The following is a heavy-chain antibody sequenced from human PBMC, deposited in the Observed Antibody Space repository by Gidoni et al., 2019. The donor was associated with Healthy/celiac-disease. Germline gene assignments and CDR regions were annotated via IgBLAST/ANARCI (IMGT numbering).Heavy chain of an antibody. D-gene: IGHD6-19*01. V-gene: IGHV3-23*01. CDR1: GVTFSSYA. Sequence: EVQLLESGGGLVQPGGSLRLSCAASGVTFSSYAMSWVRQAPGKGLEWVSAISGSGGSTYYADSVKGRFTISRDNSKNTLYLQMNSLRAEDTAVYYCAKVGEYSSGWIQHCWFDPWGQGTLVTVSS. CDR2: ISGSGGST. CDR3: AKVGEYSSGWIQHCWFDP. J-gene: IGHJ5*02.